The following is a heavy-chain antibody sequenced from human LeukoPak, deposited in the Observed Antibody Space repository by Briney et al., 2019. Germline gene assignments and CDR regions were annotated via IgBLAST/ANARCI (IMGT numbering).Heavy chain of an antibody. J-gene: IGHJ4*02. CDR2: IKQDGSEK. Sequence: GGSLRLSCAASGFTFGSYWMSWVRQATGKGLEWVANIKQDGSEKYYVDSVKGRFTISRDDAKNSLYLQMNSLRAEDTAVYYCARVPYCSSTSCYAIFDYWGQGALVTVSS. D-gene: IGHD2-2*01. V-gene: IGHV3-7*05. CDR3: ARVPYCSSTSCYAIFDY. CDR1: GFTFGSYW.